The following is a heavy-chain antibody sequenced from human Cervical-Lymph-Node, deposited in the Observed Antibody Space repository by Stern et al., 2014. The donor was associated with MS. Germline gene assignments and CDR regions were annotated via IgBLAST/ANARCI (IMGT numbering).Heavy chain of an antibody. Sequence: VQLVESGGGLVQPGGSLRLSCAASGFKFSIYGMTWVRQAPGKGLEWVSAIDSTGRSTYYADSVRGRFAISRDNSNSTLFLQLNSLRTEDTAVYYCAKVLVTGSYFYGLAVWGQGTTVTVSS. V-gene: IGHV3-23*04. CDR1: GFKFSIYG. CDR3: AKVLVTGSYFYGLAV. J-gene: IGHJ6*02. CDR2: IDSTGRST. D-gene: IGHD2-21*02.